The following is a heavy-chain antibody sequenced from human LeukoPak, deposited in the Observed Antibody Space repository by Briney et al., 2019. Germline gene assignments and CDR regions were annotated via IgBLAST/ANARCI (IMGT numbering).Heavy chain of an antibody. J-gene: IGHJ5*02. CDR1: GYTFTGYY. CDR3: AHTYSSSYWFDP. D-gene: IGHD6-6*01. Sequence: ASVKVSCKASGYTFTGYYMHWVRQAPGQVLEWMGWINPNSDGTNYAQKFQGRVTMTRDTSISTAYMELSRLRSDDTAVYYCAHTYSSSYWFDPWGQGTLVTVSS. V-gene: IGHV1-2*02. CDR2: INPNSDGT.